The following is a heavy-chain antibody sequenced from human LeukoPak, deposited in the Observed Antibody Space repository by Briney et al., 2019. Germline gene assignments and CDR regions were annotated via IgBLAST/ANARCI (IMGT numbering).Heavy chain of an antibody. V-gene: IGHV3-74*01. D-gene: IGHD4-17*01. CDR1: GFTFSGYW. CDR2: ITGDGSST. Sequence: VGSLRLSCAVSGFTFSGYWMHWVRQVPGKGLLWVSRITGDGSSTTYADSVKGRFTISRDNAKNTVFLQMISLRAEDTAVYYCARDTGWYFDLRGRGTVVTVSS. CDR3: ARDTGWYFDL. J-gene: IGHJ2*01.